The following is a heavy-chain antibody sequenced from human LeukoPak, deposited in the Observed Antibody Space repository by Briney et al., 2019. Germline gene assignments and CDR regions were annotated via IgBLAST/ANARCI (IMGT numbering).Heavy chain of an antibody. CDR1: RLTFSGHG. V-gene: IGHV3-74*01. Sequence: GGSLRLSCAGSRLTFSGHGMRWVRHAPGKGLVWVSSEGSRISYADSVKGRFTISRDSAKNILYLQMNSLRAEDTAVYYCARGRYYAMDVWGQGTTVSVSS. J-gene: IGHJ6*02. CDR2: SEGSRI. CDR3: ARGRYYAMDV.